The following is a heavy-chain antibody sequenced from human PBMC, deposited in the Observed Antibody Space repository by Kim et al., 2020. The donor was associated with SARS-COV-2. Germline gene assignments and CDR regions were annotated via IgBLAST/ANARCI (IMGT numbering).Heavy chain of an antibody. J-gene: IGHJ4*02. Sequence: YYSDAVKGRCTISRDNSMNTLYRQMNSLRAEDTAVYYCASASSTAMVGDWGQGTLVTVSS. V-gene: IGHV3-30*14. CDR3: ASASSTAMVGD. D-gene: IGHD3-10*01.